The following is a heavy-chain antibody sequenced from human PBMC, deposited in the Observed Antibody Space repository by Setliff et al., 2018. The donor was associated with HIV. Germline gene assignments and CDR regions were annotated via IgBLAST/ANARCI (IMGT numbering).Heavy chain of an antibody. J-gene: IGHJ4*02. Sequence: SETLSLTCDVYGGSFSGYYWSWIRQSPERGLEWIGEINDIGSTKYNPSLKSRFTISADIPNNQFSLNLKSVTAADTGVFYCARRTSFIVGEVAGNFDYWGQGTPVTVSS. D-gene: IGHD6-19*01. CDR3: ARRTSFIVGEVAGNFDY. CDR1: GGSFSGYY. V-gene: IGHV4-34*01. CDR2: INDIGST.